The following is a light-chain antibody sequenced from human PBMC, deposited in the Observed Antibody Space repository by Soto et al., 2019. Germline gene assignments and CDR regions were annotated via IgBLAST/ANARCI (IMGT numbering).Light chain of an antibody. CDR1: QSISSL. Sequence: DIQMTQSPSTLSASVGDRVTITCRASQSISSLLAWYQQKPGRAPTLLIYKASTLESGVSSRFSGSTSGTEITLTIGSLQPDDSATYYCQQYSSYPLTFGQGTRLEIK. CDR3: QQYSSYPLT. CDR2: KAS. V-gene: IGKV1-5*03. J-gene: IGKJ5*01.